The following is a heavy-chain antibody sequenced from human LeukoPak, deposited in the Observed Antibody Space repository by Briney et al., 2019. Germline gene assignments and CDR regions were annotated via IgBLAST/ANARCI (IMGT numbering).Heavy chain of an antibody. CDR3: ARGGSAYSLDY. D-gene: IGHD3-22*01. Sequence: SETLSLTCTVSGGSISNNYWSWIRQPPGKGVEWIGYIYYSGSTNYNPSLKSRVLISVDTSRNQFSLKLTSVTAADTAVYYCARGGSAYSLDYWGQGTLVTVSS. CDR2: IYYSGST. J-gene: IGHJ4*02. CDR1: GGSISNNY. V-gene: IGHV4-59*08.